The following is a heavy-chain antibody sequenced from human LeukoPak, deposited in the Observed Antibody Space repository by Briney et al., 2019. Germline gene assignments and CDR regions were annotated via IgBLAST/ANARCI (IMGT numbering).Heavy chain of an antibody. Sequence: GGSLRLSCAASGFTFSDYYMSWIRQAPGKGLEWVSYISSSSSYTDYADSVKGRFTVSRDNAKNTLYLQMNSLRAKDTAVYYCTRSPSLGGNYWGFDYWGQGTLVTVSS. V-gene: IGHV3-11*06. D-gene: IGHD1-26*01. CDR3: TRSPSLGGNYWGFDY. CDR1: GFTFSDYY. J-gene: IGHJ4*02. CDR2: ISSSSSYT.